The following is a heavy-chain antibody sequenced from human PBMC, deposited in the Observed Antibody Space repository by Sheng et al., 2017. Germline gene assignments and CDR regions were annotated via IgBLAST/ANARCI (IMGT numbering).Heavy chain of an antibody. V-gene: IGHV3-30*01. CDR1: GFTFSSYA. Sequence: QVQLVESGGGVVQPGRSLRLSCAASGFTFSSYAMHWVRQAPGKGLEWVAVISYDGSNKYYADSVKGRFTISRDNSKNTLYLQMNSLRAEDTAVYYCARDFSHYYDSSPWSYWGQGTLVTVSS. D-gene: IGHD3-22*01. CDR2: ISYDGSNK. CDR3: ARDFSHYYDSSPWSY. J-gene: IGHJ4*02.